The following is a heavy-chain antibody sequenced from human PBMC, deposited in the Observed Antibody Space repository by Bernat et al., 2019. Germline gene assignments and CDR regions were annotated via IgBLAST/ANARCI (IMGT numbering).Heavy chain of an antibody. D-gene: IGHD2-15*01. CDR2: IKSKTDGGTT. Sequence: EVQLVESGGGLVKPGGSLRLSCAASGFTFSNAWMSWVRQAPGKGLEWVGRIKSKTDGGTTDYAAPVKGRFTISRDDSKNTLYLQINSLKTEDTAVYYCTTGVRVVAATRDAFDIWGQGTMVTVSS. J-gene: IGHJ3*02. V-gene: IGHV3-15*01. CDR1: GFTFSNAW. CDR3: TTGVRVVAATRDAFDI.